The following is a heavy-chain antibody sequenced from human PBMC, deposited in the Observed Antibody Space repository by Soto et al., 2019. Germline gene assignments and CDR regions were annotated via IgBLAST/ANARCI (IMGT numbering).Heavy chain of an antibody. V-gene: IGHV1-3*04. J-gene: IGHJ4*02. CDR1: GYTFTSYA. Sequence: QVQLVQSGAEVKKPGASVKLSCKASGYTFTSYAIHWVRQAPGQRLECMGWINTDNGNTKYSQKFQGRVTITRDTSESTAHMELSSRTSEDTATYFSARGPSGDYCDNWGQGHRVTVSS. D-gene: IGHD3-10*01. CDR2: INTDNGNT. CDR3: ARGPSGDYCDN.